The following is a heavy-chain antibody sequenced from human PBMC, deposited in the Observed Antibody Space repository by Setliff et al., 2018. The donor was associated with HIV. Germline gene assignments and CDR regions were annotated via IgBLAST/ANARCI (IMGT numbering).Heavy chain of an antibody. D-gene: IGHD5-12*01. V-gene: IGHV4-39*07. Sequence: PSETLSLTCTVSGDSFNGSHYLWGWIRQPPGKGLEWVGNVYYNWATYYNPSLKNRVTISVDTSKTQFSLRLTSVTAADTAVYYCARRGTVASPPPLWGQGTLVTVSS. CDR3: ARRGTVASPPPL. CDR1: GDSFNGSHYL. J-gene: IGHJ4*02. CDR2: VYYNWAT.